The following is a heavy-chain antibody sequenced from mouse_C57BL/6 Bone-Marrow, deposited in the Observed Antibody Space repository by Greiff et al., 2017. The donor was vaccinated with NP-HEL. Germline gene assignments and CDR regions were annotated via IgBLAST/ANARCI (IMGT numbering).Heavy chain of an antibody. Sequence: QVQLQQSGPGLVQPSQSLSITCTVSGFSLTSYGVHWVRQSPGKGLEWLGVIWSGGSTDYNAAFISRLSISKDNSKSQVFFKMNSQQADDTAIYYCARIPSYCYGRDVWGTGTTVTVSS. D-gene: IGHD1-1*01. CDR2: IWSGGST. CDR3: ARIPSYCYGRDV. CDR1: GFSLTSYG. J-gene: IGHJ1*03. V-gene: IGHV2-2*01.